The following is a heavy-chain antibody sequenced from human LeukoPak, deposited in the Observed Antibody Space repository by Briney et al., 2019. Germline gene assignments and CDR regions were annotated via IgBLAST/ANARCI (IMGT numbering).Heavy chain of an antibody. CDR2: IYPRDGST. Sequence: ASVKVSCKASGYTFTSNYIHWVRQAPGQGLEWMGMIYPRDGSTSYAQKFQGRVTVTRDTSTSTVHMELSGLRSGDTAVYYCARVLGTAMDHDAFDIWGRGTMVTVSS. CDR1: GYTFTSNY. CDR3: ARVLGTAMDHDAFDI. V-gene: IGHV1-46*01. J-gene: IGHJ3*02. D-gene: IGHD5-18*01.